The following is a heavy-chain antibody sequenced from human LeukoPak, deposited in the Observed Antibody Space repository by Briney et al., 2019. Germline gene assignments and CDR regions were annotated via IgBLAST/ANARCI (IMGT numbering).Heavy chain of an antibody. V-gene: IGHV1-2*02. J-gene: IGHJ4*02. CDR1: GYTFTGYY. CDR2: IYPNSGAT. Sequence: ASVKLSCKASGYTFTGYYMHWVRQAPGQGLEWMGWIYPNSGATKYAQKFQGRVTMTRDTSISTAYMELSGLRSDDTAVYYCGTLLSNGPFDSWGQGSLVTVSS. CDR3: GTLLSNGPFDS.